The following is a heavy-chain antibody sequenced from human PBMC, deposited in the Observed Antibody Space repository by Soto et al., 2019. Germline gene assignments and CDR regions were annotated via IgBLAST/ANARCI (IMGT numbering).Heavy chain of an antibody. V-gene: IGHV2-5*02. CDR3: AHRLPYYYGSGSYRYNWFDP. D-gene: IGHD3-10*01. CDR1: GFSLSTSGVG. J-gene: IGHJ5*02. Sequence: QITLKESGPTLVKPTQTLTLTCTFSGFSLSTSGVGVGWIRQPPGKALEWLALIYWDDDKRYSPSLKSRLTITKDTSKNQVVLTMTNMDPVDTATYYFAHRLPYYYGSGSYRYNWFDPWGQGTLVTVSS. CDR2: IYWDDDK.